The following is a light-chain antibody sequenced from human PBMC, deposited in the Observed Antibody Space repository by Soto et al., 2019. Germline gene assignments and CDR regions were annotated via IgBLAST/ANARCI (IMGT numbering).Light chain of an antibody. CDR2: WAS. V-gene: IGKV4-1*01. J-gene: IGKJ1*01. Sequence: DIVMTHSPDSLPVSLGERATINCWSSQIVLYSSNSKNYLAWFQHKPGQPPRLLIYWASTRESGVPDRFSGSGSGSDFTLTISSLQAEDVAVYFCQQYYSAPWTFGQGTKVEIK. CDR1: QIVLYSSNSKNY. CDR3: QQYYSAPWT.